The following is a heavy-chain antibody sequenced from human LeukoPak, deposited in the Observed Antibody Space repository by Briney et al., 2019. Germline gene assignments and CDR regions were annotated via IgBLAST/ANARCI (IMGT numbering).Heavy chain of an antibody. Sequence: ASVKVSCKVSGYTLTELSMHWVRQAPGKGLEWMGGFDPEDGETIYAQKFQGRVTMTEDTSTDTAYMELSSLRSEGTAVYYCATGRSYCSSTSCYNYYYMDVWGKGTTVTVSS. J-gene: IGHJ6*03. CDR1: GYTLTELS. V-gene: IGHV1-24*01. D-gene: IGHD2-2*02. CDR3: ATGRSYCSSTSCYNYYYMDV. CDR2: FDPEDGET.